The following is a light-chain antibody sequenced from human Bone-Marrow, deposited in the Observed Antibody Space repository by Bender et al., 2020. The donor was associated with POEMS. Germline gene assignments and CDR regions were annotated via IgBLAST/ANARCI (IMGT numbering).Light chain of an antibody. CDR3: SSYTRSTSYV. J-gene: IGLJ1*01. V-gene: IGLV2-14*03. Sequence: QSALTQPASVSGSPGQSITISCTGTSNDIGDYNHVSWYQQHPGKAPKLILYAVTKRPSGVSTRFSGSKSGTTASLTISGLQAEDEADYYCSSYTRSTSYVFGSGTKVTVL. CDR2: AVT. CDR1: SNDIGDYNH.